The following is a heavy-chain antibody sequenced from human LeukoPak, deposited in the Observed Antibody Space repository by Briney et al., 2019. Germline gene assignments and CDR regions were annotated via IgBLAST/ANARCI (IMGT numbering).Heavy chain of an antibody. D-gene: IGHD2-2*01. Sequence: SETLSLTCTVSGGSISSYYWSWIRQPPGKGLEWIGYIYYSGSTNYNPSLKSRVTISVDTSKNQFSLKLSSVTAADTAVYYCARSGGYCSSTSCSSGAFDIWGQGTMVTVSS. J-gene: IGHJ3*02. CDR3: ARSGGYCSSTSCSSGAFDI. V-gene: IGHV4-59*01. CDR2: IYYSGST. CDR1: GGSISSYY.